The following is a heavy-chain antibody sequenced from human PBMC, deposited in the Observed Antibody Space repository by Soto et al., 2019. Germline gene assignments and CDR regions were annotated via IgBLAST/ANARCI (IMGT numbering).Heavy chain of an antibody. V-gene: IGHV4-39*01. Sequence: PWETLSLTCTVSAGSISSSSNYRGWIRQPPGKGLEWIGSIYFDGTTHYNPSLKSRVTISVDPSKNQFSLTLSPVTAADTAVYYCAVGQYIAWSPYWGQGALVTVFS. CDR3: AVGQYIAWSPY. D-gene: IGHD2-15*01. J-gene: IGHJ4*02. CDR1: AGSISSSSNY. CDR2: IYFDGTT.